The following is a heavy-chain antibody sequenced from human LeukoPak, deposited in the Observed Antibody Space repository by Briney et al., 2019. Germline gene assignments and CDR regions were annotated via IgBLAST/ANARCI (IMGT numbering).Heavy chain of an antibody. CDR3: ARVPCGGDCYYYFDY. CDR2: IWYDGSNK. D-gene: IGHD2-21*02. Sequence: GGSLRLSCAASGFTFSSYGMHWVRQAPGKGLEWVAVIWYDGSNKYYADSVKGRFTISRDNAKTSLYLQMNSLRAEHTAAYYCARVPCGGDCYYYFDYWGQGSLVTVSS. CDR1: GFTFSSYG. V-gene: IGHV3-33*01. J-gene: IGHJ4*02.